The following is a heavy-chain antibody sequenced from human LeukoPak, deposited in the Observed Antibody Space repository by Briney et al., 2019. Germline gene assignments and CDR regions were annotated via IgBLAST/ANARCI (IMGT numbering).Heavy chain of an antibody. CDR3: ARDETGGDYYDSSGYYLIHFDY. CDR1: GYTFTGYY. Sequence: ASVTVSCKASGYTFTGYYMHWVRQAPGQGLEWMGWINPNSGGTNYAQKFQGRVTMTRDTSISTAYMELSRLRSDDTAVYYCARDETGGDYYDSSGYYLIHFDYWGQGTLVTVSS. CDR2: INPNSGGT. D-gene: IGHD3-22*01. J-gene: IGHJ4*02. V-gene: IGHV1-2*02.